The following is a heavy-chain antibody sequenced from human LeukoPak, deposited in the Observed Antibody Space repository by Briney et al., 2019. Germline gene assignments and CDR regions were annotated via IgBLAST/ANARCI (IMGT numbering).Heavy chain of an antibody. CDR2: ISYDGSNK. J-gene: IGHJ4*02. CDR3: AQGRGPGELSGWYYFDS. CDR1: GFTFSSYA. V-gene: IGHV3-30-3*02. D-gene: IGHD6-13*01. Sequence: GGSLRLSCAASGFTFSSYAMHWVRQAPGKGLEWVAVISYDGSNKYYADSVKGRFTISRDNSKNTLYLQMNSLSPEDTAVYSCAQGRGPGELSGWYYFDSWGQGTLATV.